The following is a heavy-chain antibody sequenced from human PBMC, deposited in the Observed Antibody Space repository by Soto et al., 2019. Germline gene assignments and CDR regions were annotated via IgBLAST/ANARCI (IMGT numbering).Heavy chain of an antibody. CDR1: GFTFDDYA. CDR3: AKGSDISYYYYMDV. D-gene: IGHD3-9*01. Sequence: EVQLVESGGGLVQPGRSLRLSCAASGFTFDDYAMHWVRQAPGKGLEWVSGISWNSGSIGYADSVKGRFTISRDNAKNSLYLQMNSRRAEDTAVYYCAKGSDISYYYYMDVWGKGTTVTVSS. CDR2: ISWNSGSI. J-gene: IGHJ6*03. V-gene: IGHV3-9*01.